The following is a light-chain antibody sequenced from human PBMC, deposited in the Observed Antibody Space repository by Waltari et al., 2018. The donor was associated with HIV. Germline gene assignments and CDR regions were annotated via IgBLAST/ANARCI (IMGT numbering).Light chain of an antibody. V-gene: IGKV1-27*01. Sequence: DIQMTQSPSSLCASVGDRVLITCRASQGINSQLAWYQQKPGKVPSLLIYAASTLQSGVPSRFSGSESGTDFTLTINSLQPEDVGTYYCQKYNSVPYTFGQGTKLEIK. CDR3: QKYNSVPYT. J-gene: IGKJ2*01. CDR2: AAS. CDR1: QGINSQ.